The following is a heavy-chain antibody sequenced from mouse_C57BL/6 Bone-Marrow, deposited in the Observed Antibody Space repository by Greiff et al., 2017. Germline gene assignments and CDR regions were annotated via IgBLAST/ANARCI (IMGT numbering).Heavy chain of an antibody. D-gene: IGHD1-1*01. CDR1: GYTFTDYY. Sequence: EVQLQQSGPVLVKPGASLKMSCKASGYTFTDYYMNWVKQSHGKSLEWIGVINPYNGGTSYTQKFKGKATLTVDNSYSTAYMELNSLTSEDSAVYCCAVSISYFGTSYPYCFDYWGQGTTLTVSS. CDR3: AVSISYFGTSYPYCFDY. J-gene: IGHJ2*01. V-gene: IGHV1-19*01. CDR2: INPYNGGT.